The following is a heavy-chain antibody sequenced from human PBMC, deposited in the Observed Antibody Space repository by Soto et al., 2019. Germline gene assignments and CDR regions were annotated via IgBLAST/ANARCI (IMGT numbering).Heavy chain of an antibody. V-gene: IGHV3-7*05. CDR2: IKQDGSEK. Sequence: GGSLRLSCAASGFTFSSYWMSWVRQAPGKGLEWVANIKQDGSEKYYVDSVKGRFTISRDNAKNSLYLQMNSLRAEDTAVYYCARDGTYGSGSYYPYYYYYGMDVWGQGTTVTVSS. CDR3: ARDGTYGSGSYYPYYYYYGMDV. D-gene: IGHD3-10*01. CDR1: GFTFSSYW. J-gene: IGHJ6*02.